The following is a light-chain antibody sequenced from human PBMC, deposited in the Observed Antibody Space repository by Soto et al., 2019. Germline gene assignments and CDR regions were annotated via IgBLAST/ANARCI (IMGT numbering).Light chain of an antibody. CDR1: QSVSSY. V-gene: IGKV3-11*01. CDR3: QQPSNWPPIT. Sequence: ESVVTGGPASVYGSQGERATLSCRASQSVSSYLAWYQQKPGQAPRLLIYDASNRATGIPARFSGSGSGTAFTLTITSLLPEDFAAYYCQQPSNWPPITFGQGTQLEIK. J-gene: IGKJ5*01. CDR2: DAS.